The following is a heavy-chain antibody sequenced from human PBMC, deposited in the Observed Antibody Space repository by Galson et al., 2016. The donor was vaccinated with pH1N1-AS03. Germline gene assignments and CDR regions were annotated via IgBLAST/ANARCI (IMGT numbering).Heavy chain of an antibody. CDR2: ISPIFGSA. J-gene: IGHJ4*02. CDR1: GGTLNSYA. V-gene: IGHV1-69*06. D-gene: IGHD3-10*01. CDR3: ARGLTYHFGSGSVF. Sequence: SVKVSCKASGGTLNSYAINWVRQAPGQGLEWMGGISPIFGSATHAQKFQGRVTITADIFTNTVYMELSSLRSEDTAVYYCARGLTYHFGSGSVFWGQGTLVTVSS.